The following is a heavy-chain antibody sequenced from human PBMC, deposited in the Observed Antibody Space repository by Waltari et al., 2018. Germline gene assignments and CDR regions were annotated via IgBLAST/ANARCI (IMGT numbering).Heavy chain of an antibody. J-gene: IGHJ4*02. D-gene: IGHD2-21*01. CDR3: ARGPSPYCGGDCYR. CDR1: GFTFSSYS. Sequence: EVQLVESGGGLVQPGGSLRLSCAASGFTFSSYSMNWVRQAPGKGLEWVSYISSSSSTIYYADSVKGRFTISRDNAKNSLYLQMNSLRAEDTAVYYCARGPSPYCGGDCYRWGQGTLVTVSS. V-gene: IGHV3-48*01. CDR2: ISSSSSTI.